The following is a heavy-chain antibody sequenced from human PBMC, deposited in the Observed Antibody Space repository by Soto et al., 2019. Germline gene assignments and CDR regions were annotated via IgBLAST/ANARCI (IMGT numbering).Heavy chain of an antibody. V-gene: IGHV3-30*18. J-gene: IGHJ6*02. D-gene: IGHD3-22*01. Sequence: LRLSCAASGFIFSNYGMEWVRQAPGKGLEWLAVISYDGSNKYYADSVKGRFTISRDSSKNTVYLQMSSLRPEDTAVYYCAKDRGITMLVSGGMDVWGQGTTVTVSS. CDR1: GFIFSNYG. CDR3: AKDRGITMLVSGGMDV. CDR2: ISYDGSNK.